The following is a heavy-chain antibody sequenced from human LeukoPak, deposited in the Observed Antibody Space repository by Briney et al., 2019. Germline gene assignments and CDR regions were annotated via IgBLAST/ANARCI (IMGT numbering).Heavy chain of an antibody. CDR3: ARGPDNYGRYDY. CDR1: GFTFSSYS. Sequence: GGSLRLSCAASGFTFSSYSMNWVRQAPGKGLEWVSSVGSSSTYIYYTDSVKGRFTISRDNAKNSLYLQMNNLRAEDTAVYYCARGPDNYGRYDYWGQGTLVTVSS. CDR2: VGSSSTYI. J-gene: IGHJ4*02. V-gene: IGHV3-21*01. D-gene: IGHD5-18*01.